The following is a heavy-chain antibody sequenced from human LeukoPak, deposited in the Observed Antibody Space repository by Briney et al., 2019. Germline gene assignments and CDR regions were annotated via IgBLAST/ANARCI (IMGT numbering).Heavy chain of an antibody. J-gene: IGHJ4*02. CDR1: GGSITSSNYF. V-gene: IGHV4-39*07. CDR3: ARDSCSSTSCRRKFDN. Sequence: SETLSLTSTVSGGSITSSNYFWGWIRQSPGKGLEWIGSIYYSGSTYYNPSLKSRVTISVETSKIQFSLKLGSVTAADSAVYYCARDSCSSTSCRRKFDNWGQGTLVTVSS. CDR2: IYYSGST. D-gene: IGHD2-2*01.